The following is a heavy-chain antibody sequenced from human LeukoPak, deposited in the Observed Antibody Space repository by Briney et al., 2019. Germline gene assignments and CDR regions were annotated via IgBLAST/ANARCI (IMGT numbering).Heavy chain of an antibody. CDR1: GGSISSNY. V-gene: IGHV4-59*01. D-gene: IGHD3-9*01. J-gene: IGHJ3*01. CDR3: ASSRPYYDILTGQTDDAFDL. Sequence: SETLSLTCTISGGSISSNYWSWIRQPPGKGLEWIGYIHYSGSPNYNPSLNSRVTISVDTSKNQFSLKLSSVTAADTAVYYFASSRPYYDILTGQTDDAFDLWGQGTMVTVSS. CDR2: IHYSGSP.